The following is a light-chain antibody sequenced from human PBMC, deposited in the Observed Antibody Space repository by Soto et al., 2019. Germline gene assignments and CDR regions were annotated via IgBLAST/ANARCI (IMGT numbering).Light chain of an antibody. CDR2: GAS. Sequence: EIVMTHSPATLSVSPWERATLSCWASQSLSSNLAWYQQKPGQAPRLLIYGASTRATGIPDRFSGSGSGTDFTLTISRLEPEDFAVYDCQQYGSSPPWTFGQGTKVDIK. CDR1: QSLSSN. CDR3: QQYGSSPPWT. J-gene: IGKJ1*01. V-gene: IGKV3-20*01.